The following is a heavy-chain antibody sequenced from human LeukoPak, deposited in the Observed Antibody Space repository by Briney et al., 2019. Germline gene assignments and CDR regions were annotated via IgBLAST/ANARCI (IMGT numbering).Heavy chain of an antibody. V-gene: IGHV3-30-3*01. Sequence: PGGSLRLPCAASGFIFSNYAMHWVRQAPGKGLEWVAVISYDGSNKYYADSVKGRFTISRDNSKNTLYLQMNSLSPEDTSVYYCARGLGDYTSGWWDYWGQGTLVTVSS. D-gene: IGHD6-19*01. CDR2: ISYDGSNK. J-gene: IGHJ4*02. CDR3: ARGLGDYTSGWWDY. CDR1: GFIFSNYA.